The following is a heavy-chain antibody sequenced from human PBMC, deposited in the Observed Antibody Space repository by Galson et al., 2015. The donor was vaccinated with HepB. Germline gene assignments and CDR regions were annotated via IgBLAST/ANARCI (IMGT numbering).Heavy chain of an antibody. V-gene: IGHV3-21*01. CDR2: ISSSSTYT. CDR1: GFTFSSYS. CDR3: ARGGAAVVVVAITGYYFDY. D-gene: IGHD2-15*01. Sequence: SLRLSCAASGFTFSSYSMNWVRQAPGKGLEWVSSISSSSTYTYYADSVKGRFTISRDNAKNSLYPQMESLRAEDTAVYYCARGGAAVVVVAITGYYFDYWGQGSVVTVSS. J-gene: IGHJ4*02.